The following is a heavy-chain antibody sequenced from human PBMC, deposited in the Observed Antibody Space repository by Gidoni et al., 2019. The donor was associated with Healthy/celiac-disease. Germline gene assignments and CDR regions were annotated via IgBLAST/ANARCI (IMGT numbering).Heavy chain of an antibody. J-gene: IGHJ4*02. CDR1: GFTFSRYG. V-gene: IGHV3-30*18. CDR3: AKGWAGKQWLVPYIDY. D-gene: IGHD6-19*01. Sequence: QVQLVESGGGVVQPGRSLRLSCAASGFTFSRYGMHWVRQAPGKGLEWVAVISYDGSNKYYADSVKGRFTISRDNSKNTLYLQMNSLRAEDTAVYYCAKGWAGKQWLVPYIDYWGQGTLGTVSS. CDR2: ISYDGSNK.